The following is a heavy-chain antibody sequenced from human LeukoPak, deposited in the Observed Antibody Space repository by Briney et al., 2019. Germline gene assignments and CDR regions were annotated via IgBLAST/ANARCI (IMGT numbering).Heavy chain of an antibody. Sequence: GRSLRLSCAASGFTFSTYVMHWVRQAPGKGLDWVALIWDDGNNKYYADSVKGRFTISRDNSKNTLYLQMNSLRAEDTAVYYCAKDLSIAARPCFDYWGQGTLVTVSS. J-gene: IGHJ4*02. CDR1: GFTFSTYV. D-gene: IGHD6-6*01. CDR2: IWDDGNNK. CDR3: AKDLSIAARPCFDY. V-gene: IGHV3-33*06.